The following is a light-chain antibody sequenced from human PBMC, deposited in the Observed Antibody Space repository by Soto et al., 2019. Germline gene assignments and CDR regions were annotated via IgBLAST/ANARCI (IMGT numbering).Light chain of an antibody. J-gene: IGKJ1*01. CDR1: QDISSY. V-gene: IGKV1-8*01. Sequence: AIRMTQSPSSFSASTGDRVTITCRASQDISSYLAWYQQKPGKAPNLLIYAASTLQSGVPSRFSGSGSGTDFTLTINCLQSEDFATYYCQQYYSNPRTFGQGTEVEVK. CDR2: AAS. CDR3: QQYYSNPRT.